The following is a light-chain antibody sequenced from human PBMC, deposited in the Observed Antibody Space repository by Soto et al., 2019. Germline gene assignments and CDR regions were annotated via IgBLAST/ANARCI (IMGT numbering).Light chain of an antibody. V-gene: IGKV1-33*01. Sequence: DIQLTQSPSSLSASVGDRVTITCQASQDINIDLNWYQQKPGQAPSLLISDASNLETGVPSRFSGSGSGTIFTVTISSLQPEDMATYYCQQYDTLPLTFGGGTKVDIK. J-gene: IGKJ4*01. CDR1: QDINID. CDR3: QQYDTLPLT. CDR2: DAS.